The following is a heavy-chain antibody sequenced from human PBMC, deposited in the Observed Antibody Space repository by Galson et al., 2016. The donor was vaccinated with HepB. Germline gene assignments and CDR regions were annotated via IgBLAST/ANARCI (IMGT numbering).Heavy chain of an antibody. J-gene: IGHJ4*03. D-gene: IGHD2-8*01. CDR1: GFTFSDYA. CDR3: ARDRAYCTNNICPSHFDY. CDR2: ISSSSTYI. Sequence: SLRLSCAASGFTFSDYAMNWVRQAPGKGLEWVSYISSSSTYIYYSDSLKGRFTISRDNAENSLYLQMNSLRVEDTAVYYCARDRAYCTNNICPSHFDYWGQGTLVTVSS. V-gene: IGHV3-21*01.